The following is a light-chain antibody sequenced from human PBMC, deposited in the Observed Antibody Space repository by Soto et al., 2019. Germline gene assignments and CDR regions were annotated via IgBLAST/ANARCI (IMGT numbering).Light chain of an antibody. V-gene: IGKV3-20*01. CDR2: GAS. J-gene: IGKJ4*01. CDR1: QSVGRNY. CDR3: QQYASSPLT. Sequence: DIVLTQSPGTLSLSPGERATLSCRASQSVGRNYLAWYQQKPGQAPRLLIHGASNRATGIPDRFSGSGSGTDFTLTISRLEPEDFAVYYCQQYASSPLTFGGGTEVEIK.